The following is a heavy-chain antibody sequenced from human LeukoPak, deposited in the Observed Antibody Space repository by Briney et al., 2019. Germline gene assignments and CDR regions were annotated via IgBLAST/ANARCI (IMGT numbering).Heavy chain of an antibody. D-gene: IGHD3-22*01. J-gene: IGHJ4*02. V-gene: IGHV3-7*01. CDR1: GFTFSSYR. CDR3: AREAWGYYDSSGYADY. CDR2: IKQDGSAK. Sequence: GGSLRLSCAASGFTFSSYRMTWVRQAPGKGHEWVANIKQDGSAKNYVDSVKGRFTISRDNAKNSLYLQMNSLRAEGTAVYYCAREAWGYYDSSGYADYWGQGTLVTVSS.